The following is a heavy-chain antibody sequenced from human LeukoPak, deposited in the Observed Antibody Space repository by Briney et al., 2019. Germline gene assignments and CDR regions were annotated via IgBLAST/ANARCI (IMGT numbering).Heavy chain of an antibody. J-gene: IGHJ5*02. V-gene: IGHV4-59*01. CDR1: GGSISSYY. D-gene: IGHD2-2*02. Sequence: SEALSLTCTVSGGSISSYYWSWIRRPPGKGLEWIGYIYYSGSTNYNPSLKSRVTISVDTSKNQFSLKLSSVTAADTAVYYCARQAGRYCSSTSCYTGGPWGQGTLVTVSS. CDR2: IYYSGST. CDR3: ARQAGRYCSSTSCYTGGP.